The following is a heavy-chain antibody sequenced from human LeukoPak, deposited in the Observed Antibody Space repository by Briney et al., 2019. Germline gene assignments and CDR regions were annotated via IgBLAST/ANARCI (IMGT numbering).Heavy chain of an antibody. Sequence: ASVKVSCKASGYTFTGHYMHWVRQAPGQGLEWMGWVSPYSGDTNYAQSFQDRVTMTRDTSISTVYMELSSLTSDDTAVYFCARVRIEAAGRGLDYWGQGTPVTVSS. J-gene: IGHJ4*02. V-gene: IGHV1-2*02. CDR1: GYTFTGHY. D-gene: IGHD6-13*01. CDR3: ARVRIEAAGRGLDY. CDR2: VSPYSGDT.